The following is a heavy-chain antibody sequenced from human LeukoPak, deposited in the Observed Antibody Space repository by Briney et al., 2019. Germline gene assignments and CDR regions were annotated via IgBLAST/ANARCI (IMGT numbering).Heavy chain of an antibody. D-gene: IGHD3-9*01. Sequence: ASVKVSCKASGYTFTSYGISWVRQAPGQGLEWMGWISAYNGNTNYAQKLQGRVTITTDTSTSTAYMELRSLRSDDTAVYYCARASASYGGILTGYYYMDVWGKGTTVTVSS. J-gene: IGHJ6*03. V-gene: IGHV1-18*01. CDR3: ARASASYGGILTGYYYMDV. CDR2: ISAYNGNT. CDR1: GYTFTSYG.